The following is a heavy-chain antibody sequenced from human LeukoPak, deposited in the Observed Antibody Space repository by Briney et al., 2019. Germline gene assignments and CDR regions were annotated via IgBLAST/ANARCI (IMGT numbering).Heavy chain of an antibody. D-gene: IGHD5-24*01. J-gene: IGHJ4*02. V-gene: IGHV4-38-2*02. CDR2: IYYSGST. CDR1: GYSISSGYY. CDR3: STDGYNYRAFDY. Sequence: QPSETLSLTCTVSGYSISSGYYWGWIRQPPGKGLEWIGIIYYSGSTYYNPSLKSRVTISVDTSKNQFSLKLSSVTAADTAVYYCSTDGYNYRAFDYWGQGTLVTVSS.